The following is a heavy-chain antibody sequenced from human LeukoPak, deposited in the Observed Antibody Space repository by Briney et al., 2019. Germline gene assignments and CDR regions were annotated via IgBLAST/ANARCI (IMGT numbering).Heavy chain of an antibody. J-gene: IGHJ3*02. CDR3: ARSNSSSWGAFDI. V-gene: IGHV5-51*01. CDR2: IYPGDSDI. CDR1: GYSFTSYW. D-gene: IGHD6-13*01. Sequence: GESLKISCKGSGYSFTSYWIGWVRQMPGKGLEWMGIIYPGDSDIRYSPSLQGQVTISADKSISTAYLQWSSLKASDTAMYYCARSNSSSWGAFDIWGQGTMVTVSS.